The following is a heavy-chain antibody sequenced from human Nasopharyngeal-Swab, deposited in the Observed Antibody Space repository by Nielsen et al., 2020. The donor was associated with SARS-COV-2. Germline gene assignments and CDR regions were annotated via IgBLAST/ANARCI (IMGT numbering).Heavy chain of an antibody. CDR1: GGSFSGYS. CDR3: ARGQSKITMIVVVIAFWQYYFDY. J-gene: IGHJ4*02. Sequence: SETLSLTCTVSGGSFSGYSWNWIRQSPGKGLEWIGEINDSGGTSYNPSLKSRVSISLDTSTNHFSLQLRSMTASDTAVYYCARGQSKITMIVVVIAFWQYYFDYWGQGALVTVSS. CDR2: INDSGGT. D-gene: IGHD3-22*01. V-gene: IGHV4-34*01.